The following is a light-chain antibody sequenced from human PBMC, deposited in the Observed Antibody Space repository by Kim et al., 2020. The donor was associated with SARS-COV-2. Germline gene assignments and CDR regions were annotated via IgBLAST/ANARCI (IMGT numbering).Light chain of an antibody. V-gene: IGKV3-15*01. CDR2: HAS. CDR1: PSVGAN. J-gene: IGKJ2*03. CDR3: HQYNSGPPYS. Sequence: VSLSDQVTNSCRASPSVGANLAWYSQRPGQAPRLVLYHASTRANNSPERFWGSGSGTEFTLTIGSLQSEDLAIYYCHQYNSGPPYSFGPGTKLEI.